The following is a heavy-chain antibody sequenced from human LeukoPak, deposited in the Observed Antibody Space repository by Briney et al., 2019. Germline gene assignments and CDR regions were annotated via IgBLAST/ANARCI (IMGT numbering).Heavy chain of an antibody. CDR1: GFTFSNAY. D-gene: IGHD3-10*01. Sequence: GQSLRLSCAASGFTFSNAYMSWVRQAPGEVLEWVGRIKSRTDGGTVDYGAPVKDRFSISRDDSKSTLYLQMNSLKTEDTAVYYCTTYSGSWHSYNWGQGILVTVSS. CDR2: IKSRTDGGTV. CDR3: TTYSGSWHSYN. V-gene: IGHV3-15*01. J-gene: IGHJ4*02.